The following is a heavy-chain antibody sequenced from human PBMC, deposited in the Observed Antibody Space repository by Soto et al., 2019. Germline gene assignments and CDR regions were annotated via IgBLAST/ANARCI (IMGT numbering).Heavy chain of an antibody. V-gene: IGHV3-7*05. Sequence: EVQLEESGGDLVQPGGSLRLSCAASGFTLSAYWMTCVRPAPGKGLEWVANINRDGSKKSYLDSVRGRFTISRDNVENSLYLQMDSLRADGTALYDGARDVSPGSSSLYLDAFDIWGQGTMVTVSS. CDR2: INRDGSKK. J-gene: IGHJ3*02. D-gene: IGHD6-13*01. CDR3: ARDVSPGSSSLYLDAFDI. CDR1: GFTLSAYW.